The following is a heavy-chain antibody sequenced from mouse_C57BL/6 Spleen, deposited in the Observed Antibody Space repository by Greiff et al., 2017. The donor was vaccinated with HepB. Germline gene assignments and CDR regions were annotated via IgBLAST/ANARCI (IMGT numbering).Heavy chain of an antibody. J-gene: IGHJ3*01. CDR1: GYSFTDYN. Sequence: VQLQQSGPELVKPGASVKISCKASGYSFTDYNMNWVKQSNGNSLEWIVVINRNYGTTSYNQKFKGKATLTVDQSSSTAYMQLNSLTSEDSAVYYCAKDYGSSLAWFAYWGQGTLVTVSS. CDR2: INRNYGTT. CDR3: AKDYGSSLAWFAY. D-gene: IGHD1-1*01. V-gene: IGHV1-39*01.